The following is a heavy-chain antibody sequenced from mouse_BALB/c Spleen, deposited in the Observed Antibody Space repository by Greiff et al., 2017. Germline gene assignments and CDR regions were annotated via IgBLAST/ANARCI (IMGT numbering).Heavy chain of an antibody. J-gene: IGHJ4*01. CDR3: ARSGYYGNYVYAMDY. D-gene: IGHD2-1*01. CDR1: GFNIKDYY. V-gene: IGHV14-1*02. Sequence: EVQLQQSGAELVRPGALVKLSCTASGFNIKDYYMHWVKQRPEQGLEWIGWIDPENGNTIYDPKFQGKASITADTSSNTAYLQLSSLTSEDTAVYYCARSGYYGNYVYAMDYWGQGTSVTVSS. CDR2: IDPENGNT.